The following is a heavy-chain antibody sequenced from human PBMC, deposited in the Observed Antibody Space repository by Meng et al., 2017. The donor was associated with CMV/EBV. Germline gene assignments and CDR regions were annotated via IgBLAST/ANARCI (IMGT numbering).Heavy chain of an antibody. CDR2: ISGSGGST. J-gene: IGHJ5*02. CDR1: GFTFSSYA. Sequence: GSLKISCAASGFTFSSYAMSWVRQAPGKGLEWVSAISGSGGSTYYADSVKGRFTISRDNSKNTLYLQMNSLRAEDTAVYYCAKEGLEYLAAGYNWFDPWGQGTLVTVSS. V-gene: IGHV3-23*01. D-gene: IGHD6-13*01. CDR3: AKEGLEYLAAGYNWFDP.